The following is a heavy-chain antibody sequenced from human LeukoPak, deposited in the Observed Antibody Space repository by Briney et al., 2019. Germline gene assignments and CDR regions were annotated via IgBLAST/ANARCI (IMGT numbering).Heavy chain of an antibody. CDR3: ARHGSSGYYGYYIDV. D-gene: IGHD3-22*01. CDR2: IYPSDSDT. J-gene: IGHJ6*03. V-gene: IGHV5-51*01. CDR1: GYRFTSYW. Sequence: GESLKISCKGSGYRFTSYWIGWVRQMPGKGLEWMGIIYPSDSDTRYSPSFQGQVTISADKSISTAYLQWTSLKASDTAMYYCARHGSSGYYGYYIDVWGKGTTVTVS.